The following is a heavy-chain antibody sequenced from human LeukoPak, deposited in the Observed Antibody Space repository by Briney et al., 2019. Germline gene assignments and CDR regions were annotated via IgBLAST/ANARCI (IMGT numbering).Heavy chain of an antibody. D-gene: IGHD2-15*01. CDR2: LYYSGST. CDR3: AREGFCGGGGCYGPFDL. J-gene: IGHJ2*01. CDR1: GGSISSGDYY. Sequence: SETLSLTCTVSGGSISSGDYYWSWIRQPPGKGLEWIGYLYYSGSTNCNPSLKSRVTISVDTSKNQFSLKLTSVTAADTAVYYCAREGFCGGGGCYGPFDLWGRGTLVTVSS. V-gene: IGHV4-61*08.